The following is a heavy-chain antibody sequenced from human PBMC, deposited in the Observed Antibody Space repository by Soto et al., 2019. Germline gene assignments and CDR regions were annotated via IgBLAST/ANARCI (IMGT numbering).Heavy chain of an antibody. V-gene: IGHV4-39*01. J-gene: IGHJ4*02. CDR3: ARLEGLATISYYFDF. CDR2: IYYRGNA. Sequence: QLQLQESGPGLVKPSETLSLTCSVSDDSINSDKYYWGWIRQPPGKGLEWIGSIYYRGNAYYNPSPQTPVTLSLDKSRSQFSLKLNSVTAADSAVYFCARLEGLATISYYFDFWGPGALVTVSS. D-gene: IGHD3-9*01. CDR1: DDSINSDKYY.